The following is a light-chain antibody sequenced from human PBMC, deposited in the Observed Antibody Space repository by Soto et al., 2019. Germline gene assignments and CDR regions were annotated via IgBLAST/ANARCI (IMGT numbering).Light chain of an antibody. J-gene: IGLJ1*01. V-gene: IGLV2-14*01. Sequence: QSVLTQPASVSGSPGQSLTISCTGTNSDVGAYFYVSWYQQHPDKAPKLLIYDVTSRPSGVSHRFSGAKSGNTASLTISGFQAEDEADYYCSSYTGNTYVFGSGTKLTVL. CDR3: SSYTGNTYV. CDR1: NSDVGAYFY. CDR2: DVT.